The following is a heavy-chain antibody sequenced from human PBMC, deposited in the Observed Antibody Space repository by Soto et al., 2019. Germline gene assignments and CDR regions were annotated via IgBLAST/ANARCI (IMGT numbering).Heavy chain of an antibody. J-gene: IGHJ4*02. CDR1: GFTFSSYA. CDR2: ISGSGGST. V-gene: IGHV3-23*01. D-gene: IGHD1-26*01. CDR3: AKVCAVGAQKGGSSCFDY. Sequence: GGSLRLSCAASGFTFSSYAMSWVRQAPGKGLEWVSAISGSGGSTYYADSVKGRFTISRDNSKNTLYLQMNSLRAEDTAVYYCAKVCAVGAQKGGSSCFDYWGQGTLVTVSS.